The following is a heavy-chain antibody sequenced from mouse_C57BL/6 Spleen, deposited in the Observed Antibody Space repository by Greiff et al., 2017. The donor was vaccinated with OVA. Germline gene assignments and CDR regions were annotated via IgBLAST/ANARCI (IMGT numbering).Heavy chain of an antibody. CDR2: IDPSDSET. D-gene: IGHD1-1*01. CDR3: AKSYYGSSDYAMDY. V-gene: IGHV1-52*01. J-gene: IGHJ4*01. Sequence: VQLQQPGAELVRPGSSVKLSCKASGYTFTSYWMHWVKQRPIQGLEWIGNIDPSDSETHYNQKFKDKATLTVDKSSSTAYMQLSSLTSEDSAVYYCAKSYYGSSDYAMDYWGQGTSVTVSS. CDR1: GYTFTSYW.